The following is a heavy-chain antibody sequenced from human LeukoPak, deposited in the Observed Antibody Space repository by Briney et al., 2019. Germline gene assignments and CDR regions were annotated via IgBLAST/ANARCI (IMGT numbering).Heavy chain of an antibody. CDR3: AKELGSSSFGFGAFDI. V-gene: IGHV3-48*01. Sequence: GGSLRLSCAASGFTFSSYSMNWVRQAPGKGPEWVSYITSSGTTRYYADSVKGRFTISRDNSKNTLYLQMNSLRAEDTAVYYCAKELGSSSFGFGAFDIWGQGTMVTVSS. CDR1: GFTFSSYS. CDR2: ITSSGTTR. D-gene: IGHD6-13*01. J-gene: IGHJ3*02.